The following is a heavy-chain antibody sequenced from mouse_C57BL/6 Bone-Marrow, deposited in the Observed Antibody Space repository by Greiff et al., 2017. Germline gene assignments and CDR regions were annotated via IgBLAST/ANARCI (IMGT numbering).Heavy chain of an antibody. D-gene: IGHD1-1*01. V-gene: IGHV5-4*01. J-gene: IGHJ3*01. CDR1: GFTFSSYA. CDR3: ARDRGYYGSREGFAY. CDR2: ISDGGSYT. Sequence: EVQGVESGGGLVKPGGSLKLSCAASGFTFSSYAMSWVRQTPEKRLEWVATISDGGSYTYYPDNVKGRFTNSRDNAKNNLYLQMSHLKSEDTAMYYCARDRGYYGSREGFAYWGQGTLVTVSA.